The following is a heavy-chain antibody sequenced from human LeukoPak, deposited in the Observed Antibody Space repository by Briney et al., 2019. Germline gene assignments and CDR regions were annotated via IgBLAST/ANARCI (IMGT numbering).Heavy chain of an antibody. CDR3: ARPRHSGWSHDAFDI. CDR2: IFYSGNT. J-gene: IGHJ3*02. CDR1: GGSISNYY. D-gene: IGHD6-19*01. Sequence: TSETLSLTCTVSGGSISNYYWSWIRQPPGKGLEWIGYIFYSGNTNYNPSLKSRLTISVDTSKNQFSLKLSSVTAADTAVYYCARPRHSGWSHDAFDIWGQGTMVTVSS. V-gene: IGHV4-59*08.